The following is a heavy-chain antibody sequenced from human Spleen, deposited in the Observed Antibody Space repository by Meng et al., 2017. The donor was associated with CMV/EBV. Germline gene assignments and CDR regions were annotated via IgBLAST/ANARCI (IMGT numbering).Heavy chain of an antibody. J-gene: IGHJ2*01. CDR2: ISSSGFTV. CDR3: ARKGDFWSGYLWYFDL. Sequence: SGFTFSSSPMHWVRQAPGKGLEWISYISSSGFTVYYADSVKGRFTISRDNAKNSLYLQMNSLRAEDTAVYYCARKGDFWSGYLWYFDLWGRGTLVTVSS. D-gene: IGHD3-3*01. CDR1: GFTFSSSP. V-gene: IGHV3-48*03.